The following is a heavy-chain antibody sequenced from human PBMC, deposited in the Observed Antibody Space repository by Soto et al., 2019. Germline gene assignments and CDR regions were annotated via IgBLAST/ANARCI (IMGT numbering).Heavy chain of an antibody. CDR1: GYAFTTYG. V-gene: IGHV1-18*01. Sequence: QVHLVQSGAEVKKPGASVKVSCKGSGYAFTTYGITWVRQAPGQGLEWMGWISAHNGNTNYAQKLQGRVTVTRDTSTSTAYMELRSLSSGDTAVDYCARGRYGDYWGQGVLVTVSS. CDR3: ARGRYGDY. CDR2: ISAHNGNT. J-gene: IGHJ4*02. D-gene: IGHD1-1*01.